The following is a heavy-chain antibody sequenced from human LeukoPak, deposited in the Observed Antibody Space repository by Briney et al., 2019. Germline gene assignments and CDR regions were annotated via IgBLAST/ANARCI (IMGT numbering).Heavy chain of an antibody. CDR2: ISSSSSYI. V-gene: IGHV3-21*01. D-gene: IGHD5-18*01. Sequence: SGGSLRLSCAASGFTFRGYNLNWVRQAPGKGLEWVSGISSSSSYIYYADSVKGRFTISGDNAKNSLYLQMNSLRAEDTAVYYCARDGFSYGPGAAMGYWGQGTLVTVSS. J-gene: IGHJ4*02. CDR1: GFTFRGYN. CDR3: ARDGFSYGPGAAMGY.